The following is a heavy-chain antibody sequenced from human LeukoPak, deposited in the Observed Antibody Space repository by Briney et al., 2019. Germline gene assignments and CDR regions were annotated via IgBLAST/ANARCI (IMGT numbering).Heavy chain of an antibody. Sequence: NPGGSLRLSCAASGFTFSSYSMNWVRQAPGKGLEWVGRIKSKTDGGTTDYAAPVKGRFTISRDDSKNTLYLQMNSLKTEDTAVYYCTISIAAAGTLYYFDYWGQGTLVTVSS. CDR2: IKSKTDGGTT. D-gene: IGHD6-13*01. CDR1: GFTFSSYS. V-gene: IGHV3-15*01. J-gene: IGHJ4*02. CDR3: TISIAAAGTLYYFDY.